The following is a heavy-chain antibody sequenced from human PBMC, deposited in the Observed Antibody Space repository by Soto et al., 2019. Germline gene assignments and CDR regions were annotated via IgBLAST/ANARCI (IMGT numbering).Heavy chain of an antibody. J-gene: IGHJ5*02. D-gene: IGHD2-2*01. CDR2: INPNSGGT. CDR1: GYTFTGYY. V-gene: IGHV1-2*04. Sequence: QVQLVQSGAEVKKPGASVKVSCKASGYTFTGYYMHWVRQAPGQGLEWMGWINPNSGGTNYAQKFQGWVTMTRDTSLSTAYMELSRLRSDDTAVYYCAREMGSVVVPAADNWFDPWGQGTLVTVSS. CDR3: AREMGSVVVPAADNWFDP.